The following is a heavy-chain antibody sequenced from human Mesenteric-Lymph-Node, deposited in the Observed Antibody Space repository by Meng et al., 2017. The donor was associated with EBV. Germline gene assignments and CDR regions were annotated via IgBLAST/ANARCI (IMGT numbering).Heavy chain of an antibody. D-gene: IGHD1-1*01. CDR1: GYTFSDYN. V-gene: IGHV1-2*04. CDR3: ARGRYELIWGLFDP. Sequence: QVQLVQSGAEVKKPGASVKVSCKASGYTFSDYNIHWVRQAPGEGLEWMGRINPNSGGTKYAQKFQGWVTLTRDTSISTAYMELSRLRSDDTAVYYCARGRYELIWGLFDPWGQGTLVTVSS. J-gene: IGHJ5*02. CDR2: INPNSGGT.